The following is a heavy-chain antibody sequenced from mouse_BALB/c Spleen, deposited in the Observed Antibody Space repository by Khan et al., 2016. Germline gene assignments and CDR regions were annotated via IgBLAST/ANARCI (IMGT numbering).Heavy chain of an antibody. J-gene: IGHJ4*01. D-gene: IGHD2-1*01. CDR1: GYTFTSYW. V-gene: IGHV1-87*01. CDR3: GRGDDGNYDYAMDY. CDR2: IYPGDGDT. Sequence: QVRLQQSGAELARPGASVKLSCKAAGYTFTSYWMQWVKQRPGQGLEWIGAIYPGDGDTRYTQKFKGKATLTADKSSSTAYMQLSSLASEDSAVYYWGRGDDGNYDYAMDYWGQGTSVTVSS.